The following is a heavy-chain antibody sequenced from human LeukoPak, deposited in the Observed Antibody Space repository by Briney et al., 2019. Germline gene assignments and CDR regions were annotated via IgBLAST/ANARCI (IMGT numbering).Heavy chain of an antibody. V-gene: IGHV1-69*01. CDR3: ARGSHSWDSSGWYYFDY. CDR2: IIPIFGTT. D-gene: IGHD6-19*01. CDR1: GGTFSSYA. J-gene: IGHJ4*02. Sequence: ASVKVSCKASGGTFSSYAISWVRQAPGQGLEWMGGIIPIFGTTNYAQKFQGRVTITADESTSTAYMELSSLRSEDTAVYYCARGSHSWDSSGWYYFDYWGQGTLVTVSS.